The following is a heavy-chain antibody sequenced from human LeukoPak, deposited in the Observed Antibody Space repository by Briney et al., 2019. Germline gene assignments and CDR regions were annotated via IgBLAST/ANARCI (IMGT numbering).Heavy chain of an antibody. CDR3: ARGTVTREYFDY. J-gene: IGHJ4*02. D-gene: IGHD4-17*01. CDR1: GGSINSYY. Sequence: SETLSLTCTVSGGSINSYYWSWIRQPPGKGLEWIGYIYYSGSTNYNPSLKSRVTMSVETSKNQFSPNLSPVTAADTAVYYCARGTVTREYFDYWGQGNLVTVSS. V-gene: IGHV4-59*01. CDR2: IYYSGST.